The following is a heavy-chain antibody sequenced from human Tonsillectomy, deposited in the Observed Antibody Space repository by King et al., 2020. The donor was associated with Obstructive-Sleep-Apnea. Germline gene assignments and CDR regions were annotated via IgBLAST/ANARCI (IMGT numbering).Heavy chain of an antibody. J-gene: IGHJ4*02. D-gene: IGHD3-10*01. CDR3: ARVQIGRGVIFDY. CDR2: IYYSGST. V-gene: IGHV4-30-4*07. CDR1: GCSISSGGYS. Sequence: QLQESGPGLVKPSQTLSLTCAVSGCSISSGGYSWSWILQPPGKGPEWIWYIYYSGSTYYNPSLKSRVTISVDTSQNQFSLKLSSVTAADTAVYYCARVQIGRGVIFDYWGQGTLVTVSS.